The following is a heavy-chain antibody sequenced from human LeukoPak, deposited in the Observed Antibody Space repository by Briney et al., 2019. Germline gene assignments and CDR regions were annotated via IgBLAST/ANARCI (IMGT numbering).Heavy chain of an antibody. CDR3: ARRSVHSTRSYVVAAHNWFDP. CDR1: GGSFSGYY. CDR2: INHSGST. D-gene: IGHD2-15*01. J-gene: IGHJ5*02. Sequence: KPSETLSLTCAVYGGSFSGYYWSWIRQPPGKGLEWLGEINHSGSTNYNPSLKSRVTISVDTSKNQFSLKLSSVTAADTAVYYCARRSVHSTRSYVVAAHNWFDPWGQGTLVTVSS. V-gene: IGHV4-34*01.